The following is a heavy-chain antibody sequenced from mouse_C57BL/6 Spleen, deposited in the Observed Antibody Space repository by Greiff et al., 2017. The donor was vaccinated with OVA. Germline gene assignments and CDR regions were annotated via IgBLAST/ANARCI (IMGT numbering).Heavy chain of an antibody. CDR3: ARGVYYGSSYVDD. CDR1: GYAFSSSW. Sequence: VKLMESGPELVKPGASVKISCKASGYAFSSSWMNWVKQRPGKGLEWIGRIYPGDGDTNYNGKFKGKATLTADESSRPAYMQLISLPSEDSAVYFCARGVYYGSSYVDDWGKGTTLTVSS. J-gene: IGHJ2*01. V-gene: IGHV1-82*01. CDR2: IYPGDGDT. D-gene: IGHD1-1*01.